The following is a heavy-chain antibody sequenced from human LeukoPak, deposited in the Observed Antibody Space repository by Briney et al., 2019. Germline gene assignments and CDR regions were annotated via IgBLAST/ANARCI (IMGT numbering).Heavy chain of an antibody. V-gene: IGHV4-34*01. Sequence: PSETLSLTCAVYGGSFSGYYWSWIRQPPGKGLEWIGEINHSGSTNYNPSLKSRVTISVDTSKNQFSLKLSSVTAADTAVYYCARARSGSNDYWGQGTLVTVSS. CDR3: ARARSGSNDY. D-gene: IGHD1-26*01. J-gene: IGHJ4*02. CDR1: GGSFSGYY. CDR2: INHSGST.